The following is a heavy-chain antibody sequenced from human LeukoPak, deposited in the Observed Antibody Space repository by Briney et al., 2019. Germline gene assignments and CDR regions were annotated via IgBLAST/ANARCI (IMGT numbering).Heavy chain of an antibody. CDR2: INHSGST. CDR3: ARDTVVGIMDV. J-gene: IGHJ6*03. D-gene: IGHD1-26*01. V-gene: IGHV4-34*01. CDR1: GGSFSGYY. Sequence: SETLSLTCAVYGGSFSGYYWSWIRQPPGKGLEWIGEINHSGSTNYNPSLKSRVTISVDTSKNQFSLKLSSVTAADTAVYYCARDTVVGIMDVWGKGTTVTVSS.